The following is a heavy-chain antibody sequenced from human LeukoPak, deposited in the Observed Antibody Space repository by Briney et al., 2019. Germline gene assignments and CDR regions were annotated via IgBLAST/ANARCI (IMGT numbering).Heavy chain of an antibody. CDR2: ISNSGDSI. CDR1: GFTFSSYE. D-gene: IGHD3-22*01. CDR3: ARPSSGYSLDY. Sequence: TGGSLRLSCAASGFTFSSYEMNWLRQAPGKGPEWVSYISNSGDSIYYADSVKGRFTISRDNAKNSLYLQMNSLRAEDTAVYYCARPSSGYSLDYWGQGALVTVSS. J-gene: IGHJ4*02. V-gene: IGHV3-48*03.